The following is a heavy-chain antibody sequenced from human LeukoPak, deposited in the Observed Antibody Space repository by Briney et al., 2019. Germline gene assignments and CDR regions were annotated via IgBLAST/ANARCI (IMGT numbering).Heavy chain of an antibody. CDR1: GGSISSSSYY. V-gene: IGHV4-39*01. CDR2: IYYSGST. D-gene: IGHD5-24*01. CDR3: ARQPRDGYNKKGDY. Sequence: SETLSLTCTVSGGSISSSSYYWGWIRQPPGKGLEWIGSIYYSGSTYYNPSLKSRVTISVDTAKNQFSLKLSSVTAAGTAVYYCARQPRDGYNKKGDYWGQGTLVTVSS. J-gene: IGHJ4*02.